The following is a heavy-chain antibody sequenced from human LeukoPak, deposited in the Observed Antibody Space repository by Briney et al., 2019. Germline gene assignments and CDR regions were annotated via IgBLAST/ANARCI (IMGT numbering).Heavy chain of an antibody. Sequence: GGSLRLSCAASGFTVSSNYMSWLRQAPGKGLEWVSVIYSGGSTYYADSVKGRFTISRDNSKNTLYLQMNSLRAEDTAVYYCARDLAYYGSGSYFHWGQGTQVTVSS. CDR2: IYSGGST. V-gene: IGHV3-66*02. CDR1: GFTVSSNY. D-gene: IGHD3-10*01. CDR3: ARDLAYYGSGSYFH. J-gene: IGHJ4*02.